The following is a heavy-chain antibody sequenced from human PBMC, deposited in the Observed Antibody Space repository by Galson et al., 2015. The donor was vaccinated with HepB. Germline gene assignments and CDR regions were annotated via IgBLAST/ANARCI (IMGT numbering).Heavy chain of an antibody. D-gene: IGHD1-1*01. CDR1: GGTFSSYT. J-gene: IGHJ4*02. CDR3: ARQSDPGGPFDY. V-gene: IGHV1-69*02. Sequence: SVKVSCKASGGTFSSYTISWVRQAPGQGLEWMGRIIPILGIANYAQKFQGRVTITADKSTSTAYMELSSLRSEDTAVYYCARQSDPGGPFDYWGQGTLVTVSS. CDR2: IIPILGIA.